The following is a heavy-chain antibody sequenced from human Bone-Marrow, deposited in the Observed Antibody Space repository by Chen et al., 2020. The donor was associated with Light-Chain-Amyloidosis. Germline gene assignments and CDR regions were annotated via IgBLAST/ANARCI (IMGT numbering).Heavy chain of an antibody. CDR3: ARNGHYSIDS. CDR2: VTHTGIT. J-gene: IGHJ4*02. V-gene: IGHV4-34*01. CDR1: GGSFSAYY. D-gene: IGHD2-15*01. Sequence: QVQLQQWGAGLLKPSETLSLTCAVYGGSFSAYYWSWVRQPPGKGLEWIGEVTHTGITSYNPSVESRVTMSLDISKNQFSLKLTSVTAADTAVYYCARNGHYSIDSWGQGTLVTVSS.